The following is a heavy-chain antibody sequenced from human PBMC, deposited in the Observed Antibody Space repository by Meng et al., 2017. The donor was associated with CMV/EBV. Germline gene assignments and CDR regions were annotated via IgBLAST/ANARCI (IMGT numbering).Heavy chain of an antibody. CDR2: ISSSSSYK. CDR1: GFTFSSYS. CDR3: ARVNIVVVPAAIDGSSFSYYGMDV. D-gene: IGHD2-2*01. Sequence: GESLKISCAASGFTFSSYSMNWVRQAPGKGLEWVSSISSSSSYKYYADSVKGRFTISRDNAKNSLYLQMNSLRAEDTAVYYCARVNIVVVPAAIDGSSFSYYGMDVWGQGTTVTVSS. J-gene: IGHJ6*02. V-gene: IGHV3-21*01.